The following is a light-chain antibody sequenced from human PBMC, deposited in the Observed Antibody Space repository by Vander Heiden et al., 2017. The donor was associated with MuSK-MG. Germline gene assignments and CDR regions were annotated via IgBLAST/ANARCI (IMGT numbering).Light chain of an antibody. CDR1: NIGSKN. Sequence: SYVLTQPHSVSVAKGQTARITCGGNNIGSKNVHWYQQMAGQAPVLVVYNDNDRPSGIPERFSGSNSGNTATLTIARVEAGDEADYSCQVWESASDHYVFGTGTKVTVL. V-gene: IGLV3-21*02. CDR2: NDN. CDR3: QVWESASDHYV. J-gene: IGLJ1*01.